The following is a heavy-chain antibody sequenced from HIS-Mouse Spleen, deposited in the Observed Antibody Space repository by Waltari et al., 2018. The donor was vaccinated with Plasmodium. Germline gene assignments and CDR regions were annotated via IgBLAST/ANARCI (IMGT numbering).Heavy chain of an antibody. V-gene: IGHV3-11*01. D-gene: IGHD6-6*01. CDR3: ARSRWGSSTQFDY. CDR2: ISRSGSTI. Sequence: QVQLVESGGGLVKPGGSLRLSCAASGFTFRAYYMSWIRQAPGNGLEWVSYISRSGSTIYYAASVKGRFTISRDNAKNSLYLQMNSLRAEDTAVYYCARSRWGSSTQFDYWGQGTLVTVSS. J-gene: IGHJ4*02. CDR1: GFTFRAYY.